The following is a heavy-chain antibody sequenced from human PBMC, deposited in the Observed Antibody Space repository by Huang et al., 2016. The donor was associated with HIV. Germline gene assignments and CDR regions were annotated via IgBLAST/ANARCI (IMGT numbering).Heavy chain of an antibody. CDR2: IYPDDSDT. J-gene: IGHJ6*02. CDR1: GSSFANYW. CDR3: ARLDTARNYYYYGLDV. D-gene: IGHD5-18*01. V-gene: IGHV5-51*01. Sequence: EEQLVQSGAEVKKPGESLKISCEGSGSSFANYWIGWVRRRPGKGLEGMGIIYPDDSDTRYRPSLQGQVSLSADTSISTAYLQWSSLKASDTAMYYCARLDTARNYYYYGLDVWGQGTSVIVSS.